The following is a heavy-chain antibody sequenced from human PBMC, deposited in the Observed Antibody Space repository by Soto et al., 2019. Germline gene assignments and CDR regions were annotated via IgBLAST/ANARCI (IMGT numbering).Heavy chain of an antibody. J-gene: IGHJ3*01. CDR2: IYYSGST. V-gene: IGHV4-59*08. CDR3: ARLPVDLGGGIPS. CDR1: GGSISSYY. D-gene: IGHD3-16*02. Sequence: SETLSLTCTVSGGSISSYYWSWIRQPPGKGLEWIGYIYYSGSTNYNPSLKSRVTISVDTSKNQFSLKLSSVTAADTAVYYCARLPVDLGGGIPSWGQGTMVTVSS.